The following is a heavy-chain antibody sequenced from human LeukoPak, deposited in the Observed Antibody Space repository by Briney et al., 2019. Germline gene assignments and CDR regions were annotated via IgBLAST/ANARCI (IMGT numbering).Heavy chain of an antibody. J-gene: IGHJ4*02. V-gene: IGHV3-7*03. CDR3: ARVLLWFGETYFDY. D-gene: IGHD3-10*01. Sequence: GGSLRLSCAASGFTFSNAYMNWVRQAPGKGLEWVANIKQDGSEKYYVDSVKGRFTISRDNAKNSLYLQMNSLRAEDTAVYYCARVLLWFGETYFDYWGQGTLVTVSS. CDR2: IKQDGSEK. CDR1: GFTFSNAY.